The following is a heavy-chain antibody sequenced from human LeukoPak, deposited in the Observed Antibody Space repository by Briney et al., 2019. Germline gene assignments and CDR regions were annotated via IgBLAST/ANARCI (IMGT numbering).Heavy chain of an antibody. Sequence: PSETLSLTXAVSGYSISSGYYWGWIRQPPGKGLEWIGSIYHSGSTYYNPSLKSRVTISVDTSKNQFSLKLSSVTAADTAVYYCARVGLELREDPHDYWGQGTLVTVSS. CDR1: GYSISSGYY. CDR2: IYHSGST. CDR3: ARVGLELREDPHDY. V-gene: IGHV4-38-2*01. D-gene: IGHD1-7*01. J-gene: IGHJ4*02.